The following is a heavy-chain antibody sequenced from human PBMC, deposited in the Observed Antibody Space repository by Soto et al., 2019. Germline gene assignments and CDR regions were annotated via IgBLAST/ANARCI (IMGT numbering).Heavy chain of an antibody. CDR1: GVSISSYY. CDR3: ARDPAANYFDY. J-gene: IGHJ4*02. CDR2: IYYSGST. Sequence: PXETLSRACPVSGVSISSYYWSWIRQPPGKGLEWIGYIYYSGSTNYNPSLKSRVTISVDTSKNQFSLKLSSVTAADTAVYYCARDPAANYFDYWGQGTLGTVSS. V-gene: IGHV4-59*01. D-gene: IGHD2-2*01.